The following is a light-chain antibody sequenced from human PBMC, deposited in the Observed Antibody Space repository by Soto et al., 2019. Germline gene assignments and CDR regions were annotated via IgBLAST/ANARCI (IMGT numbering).Light chain of an antibody. CDR2: GAS. Sequence: EIVMTQSPDTLSVFPGDRATLSCRASQSVSRNLAGYQQKPGQAPRLLIYGASTRATGIPARFSASGSGTEFTLTISSLQSEDFALYYCQQYNNWPPVTFGGGTKVEIK. CDR1: QSVSRN. V-gene: IGKV3-15*01. CDR3: QQYNNWPPVT. J-gene: IGKJ4*01.